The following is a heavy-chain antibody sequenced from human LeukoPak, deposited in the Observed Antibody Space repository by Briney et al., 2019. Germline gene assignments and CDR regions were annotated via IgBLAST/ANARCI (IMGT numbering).Heavy chain of an antibody. Sequence: SVKVSCKASGGTFSSYAISWVRQAPGQGFEWMGRIIPIIGITNYAQKFQGRVTITADKSTSTAYMELSSLRSEDTAVYYCARGGGDVYNYRFDYWGQGTLVTVSS. V-gene: IGHV1-69*04. J-gene: IGHJ4*02. D-gene: IGHD5-24*01. CDR2: IIPIIGIT. CDR1: GGTFSSYA. CDR3: ARGGGDVYNYRFDY.